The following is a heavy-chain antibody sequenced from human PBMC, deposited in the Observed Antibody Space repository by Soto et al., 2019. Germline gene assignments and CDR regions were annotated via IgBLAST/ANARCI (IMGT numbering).Heavy chain of an antibody. Sequence: EVQLVESGGDLVQPGGSLRLSCAASGFIFSDYTMTWVRQAPGRGLEFVSHISSSGDAIFYAESVKGRFTVSRDNAKNSLYLQMNSLRDDDTAVYFWARDHGGSTWFVGVYYFFGMDVWGQGTAVTVSS. CDR2: ISSSGDAI. J-gene: IGHJ6*02. V-gene: IGHV3-48*02. CDR3: ARDHGGSTWFVGVYYFFGMDV. D-gene: IGHD6-13*01. CDR1: GFIFSDYT.